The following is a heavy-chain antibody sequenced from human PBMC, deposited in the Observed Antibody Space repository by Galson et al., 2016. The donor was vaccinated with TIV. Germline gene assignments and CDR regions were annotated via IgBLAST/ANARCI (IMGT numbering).Heavy chain of an antibody. D-gene: IGHD4-17*01. V-gene: IGHV3-23*01. CDR3: AKRRNYGSDDLES. CDR1: GFTFNNYA. Sequence: SLRLSCAASGFTFNNYAMHWVRQAPGKGLEWVSGISGSGGITYIAESVKGRFAISRDNSRDTLYLQLNSLRAEDTAVYYCAKRRNYGSDDLESWGQGTMATVS. CDR2: ISGSGGIT. J-gene: IGHJ3*01.